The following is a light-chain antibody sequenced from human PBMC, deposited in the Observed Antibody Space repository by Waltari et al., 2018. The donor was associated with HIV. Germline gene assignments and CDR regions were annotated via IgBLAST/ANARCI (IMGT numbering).Light chain of an antibody. CDR3: QQYYTTSPLT. Sequence: DIVMTQSADSLAVSLGERAAINCRSSQSILYSSNNKNCLAWYHQKPGQPPKLLIYWASTRESGVPDRFSGSGSGTDFTLTISSLQAEDVAVYYCQQYYTTSPLTFGGGTKVEIK. V-gene: IGKV4-1*01. CDR2: WAS. J-gene: IGKJ4*01. CDR1: QSILYSSNNKNC.